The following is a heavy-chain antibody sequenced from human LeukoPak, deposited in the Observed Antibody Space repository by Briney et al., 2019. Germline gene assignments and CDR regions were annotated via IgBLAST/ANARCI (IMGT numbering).Heavy chain of an antibody. D-gene: IGHD6-13*01. V-gene: IGHV4-59*11. CDR2: IYSSGST. J-gene: IGHJ6*03. CDR3: ARGKQLPLYYYYYMDV. Sequence: SETLSLTCTVSGGSISSHYWSWIRQPPGKGLEWIGYIYSSGSTNYNPSLKGRVTISVDMSKNQFSLKLSSVTAADTAVYYCARGKQLPLYYYYYMDVWGKGTTVTVSS. CDR1: GGSISSHY.